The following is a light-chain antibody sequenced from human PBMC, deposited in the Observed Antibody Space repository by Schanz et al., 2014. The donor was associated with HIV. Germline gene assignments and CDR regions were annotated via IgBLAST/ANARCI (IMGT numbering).Light chain of an antibody. V-gene: IGKV3-15*01. CDR2: GAF. CDR3: QQYGSSPFT. Sequence: EIVMTQSPATLYVSPGEGATLSCRASQSISNNLAWYQHKPGQAPRLLIYGAFTRATGIPVRFSGRGSGTEFTLTISRLEPEDFAVYYCQQYGSSPFTFGPGTKVDIK. J-gene: IGKJ3*01. CDR1: QSISNN.